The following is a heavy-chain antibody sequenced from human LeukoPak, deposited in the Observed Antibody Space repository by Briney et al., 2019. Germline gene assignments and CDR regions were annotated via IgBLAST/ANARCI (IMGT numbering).Heavy chain of an antibody. Sequence: SETLSLTCAVYGGSFSGYYWSWIRQPPGKGLEWIGEINHSGSTNYNPSLKSRVTISVDTSKNQFSLKLSSVTAADTAMYYCGRHAPYSNFDLWGRGTLVTVSS. CDR1: GGSFSGYY. V-gene: IGHV4-34*01. CDR2: INHSGST. CDR3: GRHAPYSNFDL. D-gene: IGHD2/OR15-2a*01. J-gene: IGHJ5*02.